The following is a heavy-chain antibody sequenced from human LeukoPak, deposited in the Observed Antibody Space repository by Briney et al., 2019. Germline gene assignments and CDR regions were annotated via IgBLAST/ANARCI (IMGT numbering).Heavy chain of an antibody. CDR1: GDSVSRSSYY. J-gene: IGHJ4*02. D-gene: IGHD3-22*01. V-gene: IGHV4-61*01. CDR3: MRYYDSTGSFDY. CDR2: IYYIGST. Sequence: RSSETLSLTCTVSGDSVSRSSYYWTWIRQPPGKGLEWIGYIYYIGSTNYNPSLESRLTMSVDTSKNQFSLRLSSVIAADTAVYYCMRYYDSTGSFDYWGQGTLVTVSS.